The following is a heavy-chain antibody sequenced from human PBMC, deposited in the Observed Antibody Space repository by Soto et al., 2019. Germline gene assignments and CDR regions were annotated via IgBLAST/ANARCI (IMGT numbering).Heavy chain of an antibody. Sequence: QVQLQESGPGLVKPSETLSLTCTVSGGSISSYYWSWIRQPAGKGLEWIGRIYTSGSTNYNPSLKSRVTRSEDTSKNQFSMKLSSVTAADTAVYYGARDGVGATTEEELWGQGTLVTVSS. D-gene: IGHD1-26*01. J-gene: IGHJ4*02. CDR3: ARDGVGATTEEEL. CDR2: IYTSGST. CDR1: GGSISSYY. V-gene: IGHV4-4*07.